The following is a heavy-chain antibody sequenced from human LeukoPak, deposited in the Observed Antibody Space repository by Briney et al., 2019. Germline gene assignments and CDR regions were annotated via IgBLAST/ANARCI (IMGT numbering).Heavy chain of an antibody. CDR1: GFTFSSHW. CDR2: IKQDGNDK. J-gene: IGHJ4*02. CDR3: AGVLGWLADK. V-gene: IGHV3-7*01. Sequence: AGGSLRLSCAASGFTFSSHWMNWVRQAPGKGLEWVAIIKQDGNDKYYVDSVKGRFTISRDNAKNSLHLQMNSLRAEDTAVYYCAGVLGWLADKWGQGTLVTVSS. D-gene: IGHD6-19*01.